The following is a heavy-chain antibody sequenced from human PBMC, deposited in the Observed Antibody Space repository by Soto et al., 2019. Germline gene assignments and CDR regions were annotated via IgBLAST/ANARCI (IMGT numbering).Heavy chain of an antibody. CDR2: INAGNGNK. CDR1: GYTFTSYA. CDR3: ARSGYIAARPIDY. V-gene: IGHV1-3*01. Sequence: QVQLVQSGAEVKKPGASVKVSCKASGYTFTSYAMHWGRQAPGQRLEWMGWINAGNGNKKYSQKFQGRVTITRDTTASTAYRALSSLRSEDTVVYCCARSGYIAARPIDYWGQGTLVTVSS. D-gene: IGHD6-6*01. J-gene: IGHJ4*02.